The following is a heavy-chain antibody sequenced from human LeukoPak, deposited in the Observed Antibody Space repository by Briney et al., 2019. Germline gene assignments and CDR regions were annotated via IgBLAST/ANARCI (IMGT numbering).Heavy chain of an antibody. D-gene: IGHD6-19*01. Sequence: TGGSLRLSCAASGSTLFSSYDMHWVRQAPGKGLEWVAIIKYDGSDKYYIDSVKGRFTISRDNSRNTLYLQMNSLRVDDTAVYYCSIVAVASDFDYWGQGTLVTVSS. J-gene: IGHJ4*02. V-gene: IGHV3-33*05. CDR3: SIVAVASDFDY. CDR2: IKYDGSDK. CDR1: GSTLFSSYD.